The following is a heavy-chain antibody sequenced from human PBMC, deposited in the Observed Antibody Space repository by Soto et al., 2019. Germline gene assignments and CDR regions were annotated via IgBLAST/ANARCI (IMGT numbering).Heavy chain of an antibody. V-gene: IGHV1-69*02. CDR2: IIPLLGIA. CDR1: GGTFSSYT. Sequence: QVQLVQSGAEVKKPGSSVKVSCKASGGTFSSYTITWVRQAPGQGLEWMGRIIPLLGIANYAQKFQGRVTITADKSTGTAYIELSSLRSEDTAVYYCLNIPHYWGQGTLVTVSS. J-gene: IGHJ4*02. CDR3: LNIPHY.